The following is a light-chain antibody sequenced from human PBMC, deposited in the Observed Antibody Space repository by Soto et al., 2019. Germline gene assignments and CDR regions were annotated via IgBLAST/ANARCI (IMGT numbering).Light chain of an antibody. CDR1: SSNIGAGYD. J-gene: IGLJ1*01. CDR2: ANN. V-gene: IGLV1-40*01. Sequence: QSVLTQPPSVSGAPGQRVTISCTGSSSNIGAGYDVHWYQQFPGTAPKLLIYANNNRPSGVPDRFSASKSGTSASLAITGLQADDEADYYRQSYDPHLRGVFGTGTKVTVL. CDR3: QSYDPHLRGV.